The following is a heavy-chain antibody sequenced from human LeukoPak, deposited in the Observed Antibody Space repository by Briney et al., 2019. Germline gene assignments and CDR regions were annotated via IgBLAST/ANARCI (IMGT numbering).Heavy chain of an antibody. V-gene: IGHV4-34*01. CDR2: INDSGST. D-gene: IGHD6-13*01. J-gene: IGHJ2*01. CDR3: ARVYYSRSYDYWYFDL. CDR1: GGSFSGYY. Sequence: SETLSLTCAVYGGSFSGYYWSWIRQPPGKGLEWIGEINDSGSTNYNPSLKSRVTISVDTSKNQFSLKLSSVTAADTAVYYCARVYYSRSYDYWYFDLWGRGTLVTVSS.